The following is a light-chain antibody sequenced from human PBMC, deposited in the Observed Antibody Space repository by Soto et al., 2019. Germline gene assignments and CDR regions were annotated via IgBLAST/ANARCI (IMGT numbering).Light chain of an antibody. CDR2: LSS. V-gene: IGKV2-28*01. Sequence: DIVMTQSPLSLPVTPGEPASISCRSSQSLLHSNGYNYLDWYLQKPGQSPQLLIYLSSIRASGVPDRFSGSGSRTDFTLKISRVEAEDVGVFYCLQALQTWTFGQGTKVEI. CDR3: LQALQTWT. CDR1: QSLLHSNGYNY. J-gene: IGKJ1*01.